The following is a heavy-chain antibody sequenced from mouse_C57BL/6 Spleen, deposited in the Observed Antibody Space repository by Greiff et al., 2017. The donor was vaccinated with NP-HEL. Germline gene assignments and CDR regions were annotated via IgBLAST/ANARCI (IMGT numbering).Heavy chain of an antibody. J-gene: IGHJ2*01. CDR2: IYPGDGDT. V-gene: IGHV1-80*01. CDR3: ARRGGANCGPFYY. CDR1: GYAFSSYW. D-gene: IGHD4-1*01. Sequence: QVQLQQSGAELVKPGASVKISCKASGYAFSSYWMNWVKQRPGKGLEWIGQIYPGDGDTNYNGKFKGKATLTADKSSSTAYMQVSSLTSEDSAVYFCARRGGANCGPFYYWGQGTTLTLSS.